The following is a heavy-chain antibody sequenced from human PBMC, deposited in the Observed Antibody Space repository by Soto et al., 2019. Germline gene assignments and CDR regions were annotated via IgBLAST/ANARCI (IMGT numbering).Heavy chain of an antibody. CDR1: GGTFSSYA. Sequence: SVKVSCKASGGTFSSYAISWVRQAPGQGLEWMGGIISIFGTANYAQKFQGRVTITADESTSTAYMELSSLRSEDTAVYYCATLGSYGSGSYYFDYWGQGTLVTVSS. D-gene: IGHD3-10*01. CDR2: IISIFGTA. J-gene: IGHJ4*02. CDR3: ATLGSYGSGSYYFDY. V-gene: IGHV1-69*13.